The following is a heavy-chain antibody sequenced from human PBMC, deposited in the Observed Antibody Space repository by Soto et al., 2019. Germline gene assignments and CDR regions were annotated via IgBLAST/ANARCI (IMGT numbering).Heavy chain of an antibody. CDR3: AYLPWSGGSCYWFSFSGMDV. V-gene: IGHV2-5*02. J-gene: IGHJ6*02. CDR2: IYWDDDK. CDR1: GFSLSTSGVG. Sequence: QITLKESGPTLVKPTQTLTLTCTFSGFSLSTSGVGVAWIRQPPGKALEWLALIYWDDDKRYRPSLESRLTITKDTSKSQVVLTMPNMDSVDTAIYYWAYLPWSGGSCYWFSFSGMDVWGQGTTVTVSS. D-gene: IGHD2-15*01.